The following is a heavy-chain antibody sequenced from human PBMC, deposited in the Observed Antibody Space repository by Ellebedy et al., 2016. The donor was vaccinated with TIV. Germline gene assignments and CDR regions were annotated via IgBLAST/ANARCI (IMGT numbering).Heavy chain of an antibody. CDR1: GGSISSGDHY. D-gene: IGHD6-6*01. CDR2: IYYTGST. V-gene: IGHV4-30-4*01. J-gene: IGHJ5*02. CDR3: ARGPREPYSSSSGDGLDP. Sequence: MPSETLSLTCTVSGGSISSGDHYWSWIRQPPGKGLEWIGYIYYTGSTYWNPPLKSRVTLAGDTSKNQFSLKLSSVTAADTAVYYCARGPREPYSSSSGDGLDPWGQGTLVTVSS.